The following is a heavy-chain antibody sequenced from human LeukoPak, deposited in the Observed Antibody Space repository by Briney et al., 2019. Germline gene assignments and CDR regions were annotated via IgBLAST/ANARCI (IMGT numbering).Heavy chain of an antibody. V-gene: IGHV3-21*01. Sequence: PGGSLRLSCAASGFTFSSYSMNWVRQAPGKGLEWVSSISSSSSYIYYAVSVKGRFTISRDNAKNSLYLQMNSLRAEDTAVYYCARDRNWNYVFDYWGQGTLVTVSS. CDR1: GFTFSSYS. CDR3: ARDRNWNYVFDY. D-gene: IGHD1-7*01. J-gene: IGHJ4*02. CDR2: ISSSSSYI.